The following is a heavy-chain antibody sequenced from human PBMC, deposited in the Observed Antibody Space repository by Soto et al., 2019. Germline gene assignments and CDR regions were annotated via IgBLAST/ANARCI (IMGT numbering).Heavy chain of an antibody. V-gene: IGHV3-48*01. CDR1: GFTFSSYS. CDR3: ARDGLKAPGIAVADYAFDI. Sequence: EVQLVESGGGLVQPGGSLRLSCAASGFTFSSYSMNWVRQAPGTGLEWVSYIISSSSTIYYADSVKGRFTISRDNAKNSLYLQMNRLRAEDTAVYYCARDGLKAPGIAVADYAFDIWGQGTMVTVSS. D-gene: IGHD6-19*01. J-gene: IGHJ3*02. CDR2: IISSSSTI.